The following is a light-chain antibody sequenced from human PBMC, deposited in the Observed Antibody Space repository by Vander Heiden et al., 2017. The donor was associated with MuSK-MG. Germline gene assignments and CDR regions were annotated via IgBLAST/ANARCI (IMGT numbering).Light chain of an antibody. J-gene: IGKJ1*01. V-gene: IGKV1-5*03. CDR2: KAS. CDR3: QNGNNYPWT. Sequence: DIQMTQSPSTLSAAVGDRVTITCRASQSISGGLAWYQQKPGKAPKLLIYKASKLESGVPSRFSGSGSGTEFTLTITSLQPDDFATYYCQNGNNYPWTFGQGTKVETK. CDR1: QSISGG.